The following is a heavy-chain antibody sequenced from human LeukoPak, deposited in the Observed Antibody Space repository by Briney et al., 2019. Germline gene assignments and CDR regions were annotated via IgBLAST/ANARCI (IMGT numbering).Heavy chain of an antibody. CDR3: ARVGSGSLDAFDI. V-gene: IGHV1-18*01. D-gene: IGHD1-26*01. J-gene: IGHJ3*02. CDR2: ISAYNGNT. CDR1: GYSFTSYG. Sequence: KISCEGSGYSFTSYGISWVRQAPGQGLEWMGWISAYNGNTNYAQKLQGRVTMTTDTSTSTAYMELRSLRSDDTAVYYCARVGSGSLDAFDIWGQGTMVTVSS.